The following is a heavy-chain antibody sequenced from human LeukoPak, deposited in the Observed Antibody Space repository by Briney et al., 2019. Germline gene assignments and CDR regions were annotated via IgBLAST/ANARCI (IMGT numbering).Heavy chain of an antibody. CDR2: IIPIFGTA. J-gene: IGHJ6*03. CDR1: GGTFSSYA. Sequence: GASVKVSCKASGGTFSSYAISWVRQAPGQGLEWMGGIIPIFGTASYAQKFQGRVTITADESTSTAYMELSSLRSEDTAVYYCARDQYCSSTSCSPFYYYYYMDVWGKGTTVTVSS. CDR3: ARDQYCSSTSCSPFYYYYYMDV. D-gene: IGHD2-2*01. V-gene: IGHV1-69*13.